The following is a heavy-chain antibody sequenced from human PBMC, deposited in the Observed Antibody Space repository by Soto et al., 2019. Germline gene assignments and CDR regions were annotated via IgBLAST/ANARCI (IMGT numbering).Heavy chain of an antibody. Sequence: EVQVLATGGGLIQPGGSLRLSCAASGFTVNSNYMSWVRQAPGEGLQWVSITNTGGTTYYADSVKVRFTVSRDNSKNTLYLQMYSLRAEDTAVYYCAKGDGFILAVWGQGTTVSVSS. D-gene: IGHD1-26*01. V-gene: IGHV3-53*02. CDR3: AKGDGFILAV. CDR1: GFTVNSNY. CDR2: TNTGGTT. J-gene: IGHJ6*02.